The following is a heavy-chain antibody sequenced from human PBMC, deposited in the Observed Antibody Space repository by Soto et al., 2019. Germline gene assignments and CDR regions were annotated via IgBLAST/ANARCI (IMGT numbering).Heavy chain of an antibody. CDR1: GFTFSSYA. CDR2: ISGSTI. V-gene: IGHV3-23*01. Sequence: EVQLLESGGGLVQPGGSLRLSCAASGFTFSSYAMSWVRQAPGKGLEWVSAISGSTIYYADSVKGRFTISRDNAKNSLYLQMNSLRAEDTAVYYCARGLELRWFTFDYWGQGTLVTVSS. D-gene: IGHD1-7*01. J-gene: IGHJ4*02. CDR3: ARGLELRWFTFDY.